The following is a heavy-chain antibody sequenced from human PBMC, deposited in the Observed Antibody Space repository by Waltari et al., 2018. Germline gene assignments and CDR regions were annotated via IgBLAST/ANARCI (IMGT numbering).Heavy chain of an antibody. V-gene: IGHV1-69*12. D-gene: IGHD1-1*01. CDR1: GGTFGRYA. Sequence: QVHLVQSGAEVKKPGSSVKVSCKASGGTFGRYAITWVRQAPGQGLEWMGGLIPIFGAPNYAQRFQGRVTITADESTSTVYMELSSLKSEDTARYFCARRQLGGPLDPWGQGTLVTVSS. J-gene: IGHJ5*02. CDR3: ARRQLGGPLDP. CDR2: LIPIFGAP.